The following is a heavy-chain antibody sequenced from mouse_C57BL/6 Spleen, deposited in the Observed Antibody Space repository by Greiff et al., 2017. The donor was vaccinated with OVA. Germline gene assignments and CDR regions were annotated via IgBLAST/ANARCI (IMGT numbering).Heavy chain of an antibody. Sequence: DKFIISRDNAKNTLYLQMSKVRSEDTALYYCARDWDVYYFDYWGQGTTLTVSS. D-gene: IGHD4-1*01. V-gene: IGHV4-1*01. J-gene: IGHJ2*01. CDR3: ARDWDVYYFDY.